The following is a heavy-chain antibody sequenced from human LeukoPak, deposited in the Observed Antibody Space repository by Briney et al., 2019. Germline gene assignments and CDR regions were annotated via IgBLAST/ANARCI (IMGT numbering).Heavy chain of an antibody. Sequence: SETLSLTCTVSGGSISSYYWSWIRQPPGKGLEWIGRLYTSGSTNYNPSLKSRVTMSVDTSKNQFSLKLTSVTAADTAVYYCASGSGSYSHWFDPWGQGILVTVSS. V-gene: IGHV4-4*07. CDR2: LYTSGST. D-gene: IGHD3-10*01. CDR1: GGSISSYY. CDR3: ASGSGSYSHWFDP. J-gene: IGHJ5*02.